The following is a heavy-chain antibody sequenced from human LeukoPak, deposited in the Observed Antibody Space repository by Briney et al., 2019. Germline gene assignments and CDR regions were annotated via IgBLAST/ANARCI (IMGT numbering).Heavy chain of an antibody. D-gene: IGHD1-26*01. V-gene: IGHV3-11*04. J-gene: IGHJ4*02. CDR1: GFTFSDFY. CDR2: ISSSSTI. CDR3: ARVGELDY. Sequence: AGGSLRLSCAASGFTFSDFYMSWIRQAPGKGLEWVSYISSSSTIYYADSVKGRFTISRDNAQNSVYLQMNSLRDEDTAVYYCARVGELDYWGQGTLVTVSS.